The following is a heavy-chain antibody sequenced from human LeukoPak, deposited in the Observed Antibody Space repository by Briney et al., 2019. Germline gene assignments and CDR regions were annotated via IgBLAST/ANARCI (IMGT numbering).Heavy chain of an antibody. CDR3: AKVFRVATITLCDY. V-gene: IGHV3-30*18. J-gene: IGHJ4*02. Sequence: GWALRLPRAASGFTFSRYGMHWVRQAPRKGLAGVAVISYDGSNKYYADSVKGRFTISRDNSKNTLYLQMNSLRAEDTAVYYCAKVFRVATITLCDYWGQGTLVTVSS. CDR1: GFTFSRYG. CDR2: ISYDGSNK. D-gene: IGHD5-12*01.